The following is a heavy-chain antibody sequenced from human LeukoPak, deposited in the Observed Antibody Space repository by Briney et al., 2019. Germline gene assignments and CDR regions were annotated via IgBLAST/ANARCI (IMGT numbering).Heavy chain of an antibody. CDR3: AGAAGMVRGVNWFDP. D-gene: IGHD3-10*01. CDR2: ISSSSSTI. V-gene: IGHV3-48*04. Sequence: GGSLRLSCAASGFTFSSYSMNWVRQAPGKGLEWVSYISSSSSTIYYADSVKGRFTISRDNAKNSLYLQMNSLRAEDTAVYYCAGAAGMVRGVNWFDPWGQGTLVTVSS. J-gene: IGHJ5*02. CDR1: GFTFSSYS.